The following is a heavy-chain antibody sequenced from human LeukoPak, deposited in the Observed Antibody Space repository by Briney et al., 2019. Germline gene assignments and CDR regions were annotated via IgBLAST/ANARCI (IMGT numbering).Heavy chain of an antibody. CDR2: IYYSGST. CDR1: GGSISSYY. J-gene: IGHJ4*02. Sequence: SETLSLTCTVSGGSISSYYWSWIRQPPGKGLEWIGYIYYSGSTNYNPSLKSRVTISVDTSKNQFSLKLSSVTAADTAVYYCARDVSNYGGNSGFDYWGQGTLVTVSS. V-gene: IGHV4-59*01. D-gene: IGHD4-23*01. CDR3: ARDVSNYGGNSGFDY.